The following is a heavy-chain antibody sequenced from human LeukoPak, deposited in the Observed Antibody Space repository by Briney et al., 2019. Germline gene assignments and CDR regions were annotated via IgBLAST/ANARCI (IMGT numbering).Heavy chain of an antibody. CDR2: IYYSGST. CDR1: GGSISSYY. Sequence: SETLSLTCTVSGGSISSYYWSWIRQPPGKGLEWIGYIYYSGSTNYNPSLKSRVTISVDTSKNQFSLKLSSVTAADTAVYYCARDLGSGWFDYWGQGTLVTVSS. CDR3: ARDLGSGWFDY. D-gene: IGHD6-19*01. V-gene: IGHV4-59*01. J-gene: IGHJ4*02.